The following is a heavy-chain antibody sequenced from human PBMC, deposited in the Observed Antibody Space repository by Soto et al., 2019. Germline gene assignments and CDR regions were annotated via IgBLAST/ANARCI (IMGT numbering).Heavy chain of an antibody. Sequence: FLRLSCAASGFTFSSHSMNWVRQAPGKGLEWVSSISSSGSSRDYADSVKGRFTISRDNAKNSLFLQMNSLRAEDTAMYYCARANSSTWYKLEYKWFDPWGQGTQVTVSS. CDR2: ISSSGSSR. J-gene: IGHJ5*02. V-gene: IGHV3-21*01. CDR1: GFTFSSHS. D-gene: IGHD6-13*01. CDR3: ARANSSTWYKLEYKWFDP.